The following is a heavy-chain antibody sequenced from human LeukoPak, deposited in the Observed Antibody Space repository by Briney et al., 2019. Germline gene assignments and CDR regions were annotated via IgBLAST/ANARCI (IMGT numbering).Heavy chain of an antibody. V-gene: IGHV4-59*01. CDR2: IYYSGST. D-gene: IGHD3/OR15-3a*01. J-gene: IGHJ6*03. CDR3: ARDVYDFWSGYYPYYYYYTDV. CDR1: GGSISSYY. Sequence: SETLSLTCTVSGGSISSYYWSWIRQPPGKGLEWIGYIYYSGSTNYNPSLKSRVTISVDTSKNQFSLKLSSVTAADTAVYYCARDVYDFWSGYYPYYYYYTDVWGKGTTVTVSS.